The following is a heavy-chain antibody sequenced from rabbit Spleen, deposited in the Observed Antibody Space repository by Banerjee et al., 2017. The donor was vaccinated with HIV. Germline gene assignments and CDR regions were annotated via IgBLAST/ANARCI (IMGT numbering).Heavy chain of an antibody. Sequence: QEQLVESGGGLVQPEGSLTLTCTTSAFSFSNKAVMCWVRQAPGKGLEWIGCIYTGNTKTYYASWAKGRFTISKTSNTVDLKMTSLTAADTATYFCARDSGSGHYIDVLFNLWGPGTLVTVS. D-gene: IGHD1-1*01. J-gene: IGHJ4*01. CDR1: AFSFSNKAV. CDR3: ARDSGSGHYIDVLFNL. V-gene: IGHV1S45*01. CDR2: IYTGNTKT.